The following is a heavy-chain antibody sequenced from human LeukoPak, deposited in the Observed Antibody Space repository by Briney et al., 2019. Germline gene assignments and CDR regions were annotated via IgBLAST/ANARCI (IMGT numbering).Heavy chain of an antibody. CDR1: GGSISSSSYY. D-gene: IGHD6-13*01. CDR3: ARQLGGLAARFDP. J-gene: IGHJ5*02. CDR2: IYYSGST. Sequence: SETLSLTCTVSGGSISSSSYYWGWIRQPPGKGLEWIGSIYYSGSTYYNPSLKSRVTISVDTSKNQFSLKLSSVTAADTAVYYCARQLGGLAARFDPWGQGTLVTVSS. V-gene: IGHV4-39*01.